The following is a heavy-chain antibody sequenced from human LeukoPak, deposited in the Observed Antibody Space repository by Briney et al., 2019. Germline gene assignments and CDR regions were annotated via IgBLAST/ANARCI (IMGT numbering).Heavy chain of an antibody. Sequence: GGSLRLSCAASGFTLSSYAMSWVRQAPGTGLEWVSGISGSGESTYYADSVKGRFTISRENSKNTLYLQMNSLRVEDTAVYYCARTRSCSSSSCYVDYWGQGTLVTVSS. D-gene: IGHD2-2*01. V-gene: IGHV3-23*01. CDR2: ISGSGEST. CDR3: ARTRSCSSSSCYVDY. CDR1: GFTLSSYA. J-gene: IGHJ4*02.